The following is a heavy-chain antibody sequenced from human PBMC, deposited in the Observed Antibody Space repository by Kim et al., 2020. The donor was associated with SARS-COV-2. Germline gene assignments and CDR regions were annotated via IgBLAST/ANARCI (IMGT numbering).Heavy chain of an antibody. J-gene: IGHJ6*02. CDR2: INPNSGGT. V-gene: IGHV1-2*04. D-gene: IGHD2-2*01. CDR1: GYTFTGYY. CDR3: ARDSGRVPAALYGMDV. Sequence: ASVKVSCKASGYTFTGYYMHWVRQAPGQGLEWMGWINPNSGGTNYAQKFQGWVTMTRDTSISTAYMELSRLRSDDTAVYYCARDSGRVPAALYGMDVWGQGTTVTVSS.